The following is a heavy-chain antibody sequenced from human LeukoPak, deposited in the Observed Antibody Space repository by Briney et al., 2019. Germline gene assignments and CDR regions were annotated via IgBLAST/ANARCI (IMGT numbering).Heavy chain of an antibody. V-gene: IGHV3-30*15. D-gene: IGHD6-19*01. J-gene: IGHJ4*02. CDR1: GFTFRNYY. CDR3: ASSRSGWIYFDY. Sequence: GGSLRLSCAASGFTFRNYYMHWVRQAPGKGLEWVAVISYDGNNKYYADSVKGRFTISRDNSKNTLYLQMSSLRVEDTAAYYCASSRSGWIYFDYWGQGTLVTVSS. CDR2: ISYDGNNK.